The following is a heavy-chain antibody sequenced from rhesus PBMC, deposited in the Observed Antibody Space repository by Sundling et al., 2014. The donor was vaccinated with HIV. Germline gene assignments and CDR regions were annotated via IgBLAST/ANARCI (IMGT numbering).Heavy chain of an antibody. Sequence: QIQLQQSGPGLVKPSETLSLICAVSGASIRDTDYWSWIRQSPGKGLEYIGYIFGSDGSTYYNPSLKSRVTISMDTSKNQFSLKLSSVTAADTAVYYCARGWRYSGPLDYWGQGVLVTVSS. J-gene: IGHJ4*01. V-gene: IGHV4-106*01. D-gene: IGHD5-24*01. CDR1: GASIRDTDY. CDR3: ARGWRYSGPLDY. CDR2: IFGSDGST.